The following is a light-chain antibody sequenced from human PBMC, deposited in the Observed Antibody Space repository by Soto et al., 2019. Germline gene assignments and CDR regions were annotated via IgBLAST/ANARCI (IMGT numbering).Light chain of an antibody. V-gene: IGLV2-14*01. CDR3: SSYTSSSLIV. CDR1: SSDVGGYNY. CDR2: DVN. J-gene: IGLJ2*01. Sequence: QSVLTQPASVSGSLGQSITISCTGTSSDVGGYNYVSWYQQHPGKAPKVMIYDVNNRPSGVSNRFSGSKSGNTASLTISGLQAEDEADYYCSSYTSSSLIVFGGGTKVTVL.